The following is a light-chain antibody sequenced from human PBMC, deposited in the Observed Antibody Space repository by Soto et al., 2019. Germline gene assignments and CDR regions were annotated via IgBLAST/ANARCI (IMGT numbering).Light chain of an antibody. CDR2: EAS. Sequence: DIQMTQSPSTLSAFVGDRVTITCRASQSIGRWLAWYQQKPGKAPKLLIYEASSLESGVPSRFSGSGSGTEFTLTISSLQPDDFATYYCQQYNTYSPERTVGQGTKVDSK. J-gene: IGKJ1*01. CDR3: QQYNTYSPERT. V-gene: IGKV1-5*01. CDR1: QSIGRW.